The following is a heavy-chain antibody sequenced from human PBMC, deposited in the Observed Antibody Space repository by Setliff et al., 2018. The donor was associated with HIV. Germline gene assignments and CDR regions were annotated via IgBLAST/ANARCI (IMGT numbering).Heavy chain of an antibody. Sequence: GGSLRLSCVGSGFSFSLYAIVWVRQAPGKGLEWLSYIKTDGGTTYDADSVEGRFTISRDNAKNSLYLQMDNLTVDDTAVYFCARGRCSDAACFFDYWGQGTLVTVSS. V-gene: IGHV3-48*01. CDR2: IKTDGGTT. D-gene: IGHD3-16*01. CDR3: ARGRCSDAACFFDY. CDR1: GFSFSLYA. J-gene: IGHJ4*02.